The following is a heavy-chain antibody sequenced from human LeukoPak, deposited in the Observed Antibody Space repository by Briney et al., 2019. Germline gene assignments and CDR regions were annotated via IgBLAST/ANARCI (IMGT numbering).Heavy chain of an antibody. V-gene: IGHV4-39*01. D-gene: IGHD2-2*02. CDR2: IYYSGST. Sequence: SETLSLTCTVSGGSISSSSYYWGWIRQPPGKGLEWIGGIYYSGSTYYNPSLKSRVTISVDTSKNQFSLKLSSVTAADTAVYYCARQGIVVVPAAIGRYYYGMDVWGQGTTVTVSS. J-gene: IGHJ6*02. CDR1: GGSISSSSYY. CDR3: ARQGIVVVPAAIGRYYYGMDV.